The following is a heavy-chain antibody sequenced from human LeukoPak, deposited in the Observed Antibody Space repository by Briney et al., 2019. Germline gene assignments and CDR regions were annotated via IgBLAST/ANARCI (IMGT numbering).Heavy chain of an antibody. CDR1: GGSVSGYY. J-gene: IGHJ4*02. Sequence: SETLSLTCTVSGGSVSGYYWSWLRQPPGKGLEWIGYIHCSGSTNYNPSLKSRVTISVDTSKNQFSLKLSSVTAADTAIYYCARGGSKQWLVNDSWGQGTLVTVSS. V-gene: IGHV4-59*02. CDR2: IHCSGST. CDR3: ARGGSKQWLVNDS. D-gene: IGHD6-19*01.